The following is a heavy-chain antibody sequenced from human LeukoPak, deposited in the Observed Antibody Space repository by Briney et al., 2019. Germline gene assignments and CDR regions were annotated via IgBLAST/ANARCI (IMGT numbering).Heavy chain of an antibody. V-gene: IGHV3-20*01. J-gene: IGHJ5*02. D-gene: IGHD3-22*01. Sequence: GGSLRLSCAASGFTFDDYAMHWVRQAPGKGLEWVSGINWNGGSTGYADSVKGRFTISRDNAKNSLYLQMNSLRAEDTALYHCARADYYDSSGFDPWGQGTLVTVSS. CDR3: ARADYYDSSGFDP. CDR1: GFTFDDYA. CDR2: INWNGGST.